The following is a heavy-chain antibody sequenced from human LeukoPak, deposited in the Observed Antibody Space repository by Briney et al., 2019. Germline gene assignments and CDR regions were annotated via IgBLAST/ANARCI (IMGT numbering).Heavy chain of an antibody. Sequence: GGSLGLSCAASGFTFSSYAMSWVRQVPGKGLEWVSAISGSGGSTYYADSVKGRFTIPRDNSKNTLYLQMNSLRAEDTAVYYSAKDLHDYGRYYFDYWGQGTLVTVSS. V-gene: IGHV3-23*01. CDR2: ISGSGGST. J-gene: IGHJ4*02. D-gene: IGHD4-17*01. CDR1: GFTFSSYA. CDR3: AKDLHDYGRYYFDY.